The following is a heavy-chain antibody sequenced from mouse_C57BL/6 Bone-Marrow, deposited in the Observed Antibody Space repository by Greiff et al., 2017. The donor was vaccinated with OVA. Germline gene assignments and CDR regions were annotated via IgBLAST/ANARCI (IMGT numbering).Heavy chain of an antibody. CDR2: INPNYGTT. CDR1: GYSFTDYN. V-gene: IGHV1-39*01. D-gene: IGHD2-4*01. Sequence: VHVKQSGPELVKPGASVKISCKASGYSFTDYNMNWVKQSNGKSLEWIGVINPNYGTTSYNQKFKGKATLTVDQSSSTAYMQLNSLTSEDSAFYYSARIYYDYGRYFDYWGQGTTLTVSS. J-gene: IGHJ2*01. CDR3: ARIYYDYGRYFDY.